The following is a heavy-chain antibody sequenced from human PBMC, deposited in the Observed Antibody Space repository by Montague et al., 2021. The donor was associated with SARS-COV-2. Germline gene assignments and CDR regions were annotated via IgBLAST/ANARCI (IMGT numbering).Heavy chain of an antibody. CDR1: GGSISSGSYY. V-gene: IGHV4-61*02. Sequence: TLPLTCTVSGGSISSGSYYWSWIRQPAGKGLEWIGRIYTSGSTNYNPSLKSRVTISVDTSKNQFSLKLSSVTAADTAVYYCARAPDVDTAMVIYYYGMDAWGQGTTVTVSS. CDR2: IYTSGST. D-gene: IGHD5-18*01. CDR3: ARAPDVDTAMVIYYYGMDA. J-gene: IGHJ6*02.